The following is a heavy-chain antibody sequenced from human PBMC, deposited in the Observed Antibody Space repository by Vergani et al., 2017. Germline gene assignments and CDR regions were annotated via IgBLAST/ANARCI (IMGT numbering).Heavy chain of an antibody. J-gene: IGHJ6*02. CDR3: ARHLRSIAAAPEHYYYYGMDV. Sequence: QVQLQQWGAGLLKPSETLSLTCAVYGGSFSGYYWSWIRQPPGKGLEWIGEINHSGSTNYNPSLKSRVTISVDTSKNQFSLKLSSVTAADTAVYYCARHLRSIAAAPEHYYYYGMDVWGQGTTVTVSS. CDR2: INHSGST. V-gene: IGHV4-34*01. D-gene: IGHD6-13*01. CDR1: GGSFSGYY.